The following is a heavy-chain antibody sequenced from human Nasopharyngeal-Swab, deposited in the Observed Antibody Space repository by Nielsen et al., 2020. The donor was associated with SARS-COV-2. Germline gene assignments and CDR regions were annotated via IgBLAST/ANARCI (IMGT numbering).Heavy chain of an antibody. CDR1: GGSFSGYY. Sequence: SETLSLTCAVYGGSFSGYYWNWIRQPPGKWLEWIGEINHSGSTNYNPSLKSRATISLDTSKNQFSLKLSSVTAADTAVYYCARSRYTSSWYGVRNWFDPWGQGTLVTVSS. J-gene: IGHJ5*02. CDR2: INHSGST. CDR3: ARSRYTSSWYGVRNWFDP. V-gene: IGHV4-34*01. D-gene: IGHD6-13*01.